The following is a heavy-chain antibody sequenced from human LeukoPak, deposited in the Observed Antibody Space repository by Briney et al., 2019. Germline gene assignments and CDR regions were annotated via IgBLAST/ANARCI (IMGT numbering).Heavy chain of an antibody. Sequence: AASVKVSCKASGGTFSSYSITWVRQAPGQGLEWMGRIIPMLGIANYAQKFQGRVTITADKSTSTAYMELSSLRSEDTAVYYCARGLVVVDPWGQGTLVTVSS. CDR3: ARGLVVVDP. CDR1: GGTFSSYS. V-gene: IGHV1-69*02. D-gene: IGHD2-15*01. J-gene: IGHJ5*02. CDR2: IIPMLGIA.